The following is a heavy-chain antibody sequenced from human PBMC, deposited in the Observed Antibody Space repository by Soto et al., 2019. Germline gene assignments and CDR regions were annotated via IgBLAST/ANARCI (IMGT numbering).Heavy chain of an antibody. V-gene: IGHV3-33*08. CDR3: ARRCSSTSCYTPYYYGMDV. J-gene: IGHJ6*02. CDR1: GFSFSSYG. Sequence: QVQLVESGGGVVQPGRSLRLSCAASGFSFSSYGMHWVRQAPGKGLEWVAVIWYDGSNKYYADSVKGRFTISRDNSKNTLYLQMDSLRAEDKAVYYCARRCSSTSCYTPYYYGMDVWGQGTTVTVSS. D-gene: IGHD2-2*02. CDR2: IWYDGSNK.